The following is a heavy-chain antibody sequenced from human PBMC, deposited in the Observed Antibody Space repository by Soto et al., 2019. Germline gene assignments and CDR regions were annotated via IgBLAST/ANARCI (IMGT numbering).Heavy chain of an antibody. CDR2: ISAYNGNT. CDR3: ARDSSTSTLPLNHYYYFGMDV. CDR1: GDTFTSYG. V-gene: IGHV1-18*01. Sequence: GASVKVSCKASGDTFTSYGISWVRQAPGQGLEWMGWISAYNGNTNYAQKLQDRVTITSETSASTAYMELSSLRSEDTAIYYCARDSSTSTLPLNHYYYFGMDVWGQGTTVTVSS. J-gene: IGHJ6*02. D-gene: IGHD5-12*01.